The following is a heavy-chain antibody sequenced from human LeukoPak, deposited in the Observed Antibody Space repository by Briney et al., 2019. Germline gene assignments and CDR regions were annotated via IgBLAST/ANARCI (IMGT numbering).Heavy chain of an antibody. CDR1: GYTFTMYH. J-gene: IGHJ4*02. Sequence: ASVKVSCKTSGYTFTMYHIHRVRQAPGQGLEWMGVINPSGGTTTYAQNFQGRVTMTRDTSTITVYMELSSLRSDDTAVYYCAREAIFGVVREYYFDYWGQGTLVTVS. D-gene: IGHD3-3*01. CDR2: INPSGGTT. V-gene: IGHV1-46*01. CDR3: AREAIFGVVREYYFDY.